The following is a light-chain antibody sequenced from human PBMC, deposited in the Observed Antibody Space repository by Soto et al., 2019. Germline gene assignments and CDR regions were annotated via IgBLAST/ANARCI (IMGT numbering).Light chain of an antibody. CDR2: DAS. J-gene: IGKJ1*01. V-gene: IGKV3-11*01. CDR1: QSVSSY. Sequence: EIVLTQSPATLSLSPGERATLSGRASQSVSSYLAWYQQTPGQAPSLIXYDASNRANGIPARFSGSGSGTDLTLTISSLEPEDFAVYYCQQRSNWPPWTFGQGTQVDNK. CDR3: QQRSNWPPWT.